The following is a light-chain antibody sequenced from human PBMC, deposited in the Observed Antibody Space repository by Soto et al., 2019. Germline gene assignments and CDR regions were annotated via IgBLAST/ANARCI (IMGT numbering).Light chain of an antibody. V-gene: IGKV3-15*01. Sequence: EIVMTQSPATLSLSPGERSTLAGRSSHIVYXNLAWYQQRPGQAPRLLIFDASTRATGIPARFSGSGSGTEFTLTISSLQSEDFAVYYCQHYTNWPRTFGQGTKVDIK. CDR2: DAS. CDR1: HIVYXN. CDR3: QHYTNWPRT. J-gene: IGKJ1*01.